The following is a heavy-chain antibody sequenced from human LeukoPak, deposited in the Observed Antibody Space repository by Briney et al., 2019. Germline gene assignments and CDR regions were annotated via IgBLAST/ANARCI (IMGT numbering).Heavy chain of an antibody. V-gene: IGHV4-34*01. J-gene: IGHJ4*02. D-gene: IGHD6-13*01. CDR1: GGSFSGYY. CDR2: INHSGST. Sequence: PSETLSLTCAVYGGSFSGYYWSWIRQPPGKGLEWIGEINHSGSTNYNPSLKSRVTISVDTSKNQFSLKLSSVTAADTAVYYCARVLRSSSWYFRDYWGQGTLVTVSS. CDR3: ARVLRSSSWYFRDY.